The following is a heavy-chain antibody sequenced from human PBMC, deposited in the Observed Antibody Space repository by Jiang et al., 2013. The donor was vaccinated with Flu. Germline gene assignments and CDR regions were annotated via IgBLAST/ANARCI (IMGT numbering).Heavy chain of an antibody. CDR3: AKAHRNLVGSGSPYYFDY. V-gene: IGHV3-30*07. J-gene: IGHJ4*02. Sequence: VQLLESGGGLVPPGGSLRLSCAASGFTFSSDSMHWIRQAPGKGLEWVALISYDGTNKFYADSVKGRFTVSRDNSKNTLYLQMNSLRAEDTAAYYCAKAHRNLVGSGSPYYFDYWGQGTLVTVSS. CDR1: GFTFSSDS. D-gene: IGHD3-10*01. CDR2: ISYDGTNK.